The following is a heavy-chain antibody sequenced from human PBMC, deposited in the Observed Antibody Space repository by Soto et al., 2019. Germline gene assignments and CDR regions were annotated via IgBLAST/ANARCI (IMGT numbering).Heavy chain of an antibody. CDR3: VKDESINWYSGHFRH. V-gene: IGHV3-74*01. D-gene: IGHD6-13*01. CDR2: INSGSI. CDR1: GFTFSSYW. J-gene: IGHJ1*01. Sequence: GGSLRLSCAASGFTFSSYWMHWVRQAPGKGLVWVSRINSGSIGYGDSVKGRFAISRDNAKNSLHLQMNSLSAEDTAFYYCVKDESINWYSGHFRHWGQGTLVTVS.